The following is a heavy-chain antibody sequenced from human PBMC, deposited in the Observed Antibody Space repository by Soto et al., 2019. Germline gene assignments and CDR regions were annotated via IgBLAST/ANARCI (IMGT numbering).Heavy chain of an antibody. D-gene: IGHD6-6*01. Sequence: EVQLLESGGGLVQPGGSLRLSCAASGFTFSSYAMSWVRQAPGKGLEWVSAISGSGGSTYYADSVKGRFTISRDNSKNTLYLQMNSLRAEDTAVYYCAKARLIAARPREGWFDPWGQGTLVTVSS. J-gene: IGHJ5*02. V-gene: IGHV3-23*01. CDR2: ISGSGGST. CDR1: GFTFSSYA. CDR3: AKARLIAARPREGWFDP.